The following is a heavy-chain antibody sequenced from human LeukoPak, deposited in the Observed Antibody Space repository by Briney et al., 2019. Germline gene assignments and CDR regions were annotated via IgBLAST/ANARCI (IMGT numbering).Heavy chain of an antibody. J-gene: IGHJ4*02. CDR1: GGSFSGYY. CDR3: ARKRASLYYYDSSGRFDY. CDR2: INHSGST. D-gene: IGHD3-22*01. V-gene: IGHV4-34*01. Sequence: SETLFLTCAVYGGSFSGYYWSWIRQPPGKGLEWIGEINHSGSTNYNPSLKSRVTISVDTSKNQFSLKLSSVTAADTAVYYCARKRASLYYYDSSGRFDYWGQGTLVTVSS.